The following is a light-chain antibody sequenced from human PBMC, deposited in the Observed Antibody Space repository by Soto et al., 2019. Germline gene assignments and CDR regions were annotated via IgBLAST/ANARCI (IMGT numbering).Light chain of an antibody. CDR2: GAS. J-gene: IGKJ5*01. Sequence: EIVMTQSPATLSVSRGERATLSSRASQSVSSNLAWYQQKPGQAPRLLIYGASTRATGIPARFSGSGSGTEFTLTISSLQSEDFAVSYCQQYNNWPTFGQGTRLEI. V-gene: IGKV3-15*01. CDR3: QQYNNWPT. CDR1: QSVSSN.